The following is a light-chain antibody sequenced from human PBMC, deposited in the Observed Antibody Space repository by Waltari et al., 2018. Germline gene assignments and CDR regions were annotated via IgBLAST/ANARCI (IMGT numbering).Light chain of an antibody. CDR2: WAS. Sequence: DIVMTQSPDSLAVSLGERATIDCKSSQSVFYRSDNKNYLAWYQHKPGQPPKLLFYWASTRESGVPDRFSASGSGTDFTLTINNLQAEDVAVYYCQQYYRSRTFGKGPRWKSN. CDR3: QQYYRSRT. V-gene: IGKV4-1*01. J-gene: IGKJ1*01. CDR1: QSVFYRSDNKNY.